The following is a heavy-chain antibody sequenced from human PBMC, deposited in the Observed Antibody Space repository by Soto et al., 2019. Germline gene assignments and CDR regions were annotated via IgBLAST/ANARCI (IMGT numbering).Heavy chain of an antibody. CDR3: ARARYYYDNSALIY. CDR2: TSPHNGNT. CDR1: GYTFNTYG. V-gene: IGHV1-18*01. D-gene: IGHD3-22*01. J-gene: IGHJ4*02. Sequence: QVQLVQSGPALKRPGASVRVSCKASGYTFNTYGITWVRQAPGQGLEWMGRTSPHNGNTHFAQKFQDRVTMTTDTSASTAYLELRSLRSDDTAIYYCARARYYYDNSALIYWGQGSLVTVSS.